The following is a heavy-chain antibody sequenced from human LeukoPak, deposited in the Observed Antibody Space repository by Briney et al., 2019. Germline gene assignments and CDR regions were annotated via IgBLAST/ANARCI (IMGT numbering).Heavy chain of an antibody. CDR1: GGSISSGGYS. CDR2: IYYSGST. Sequence: SETLSLTCAVSGGSISSGGYSWSWIRQPPGKGLEWIGYIYYSGSTYYNSSLKSRVTISVDTSKNQFSLKLSSVTAADTAVYYCARESGYSSGWYGYWGQGTLVTVSS. D-gene: IGHD6-19*01. CDR3: ARESGYSSGWYGY. J-gene: IGHJ4*02. V-gene: IGHV4-30-4*08.